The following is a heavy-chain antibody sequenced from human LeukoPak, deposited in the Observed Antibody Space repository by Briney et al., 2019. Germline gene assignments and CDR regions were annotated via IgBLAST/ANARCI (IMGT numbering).Heavy chain of an antibody. CDR3: ARDGPGKSALYYFDY. J-gene: IGHJ4*02. Sequence: ASVKVSCKASGGTFSSYAISWVRQAPGQGLEWLGRIIPILGTANYAQKFQGRVTITTDESTSTAYMEQNSLRSEDTAVYYCARDGPGKSALYYFDYWGQGTLVTVSS. V-gene: IGHV1-69*05. CDR2: IIPILGTA. CDR1: GGTFSSYA.